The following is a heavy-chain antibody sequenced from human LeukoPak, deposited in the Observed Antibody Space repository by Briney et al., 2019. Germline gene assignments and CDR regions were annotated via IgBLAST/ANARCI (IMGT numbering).Heavy chain of an antibody. CDR2: IFASGST. CDR3: ARGKKDYTSSIGY. Sequence: SETLSLTCTVSGGSISSGNYYWNWIRQPAGKGLEWIGRIFASGSTNYNASLKSRITISGDTSKNHFSLILTSVTAADTAVYYCARGKKDYTSSIGYWGQGTLVTVSS. V-gene: IGHV4-61*02. J-gene: IGHJ4*02. CDR1: GGSISSGNYY. D-gene: IGHD2-2*02.